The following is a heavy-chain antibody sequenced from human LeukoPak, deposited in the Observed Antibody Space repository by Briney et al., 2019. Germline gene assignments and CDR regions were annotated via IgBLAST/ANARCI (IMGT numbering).Heavy chain of an antibody. J-gene: IGHJ4*02. Sequence: KPSETLSLTCTVSGGSISSSNYYWGWIRQSPGKELEWIGSIYYTGSTYYNPSLRSRVTISVDTSKNQFSLQLSSVTAADTAIYYCARLPSGYHFDYWGQGTLVTLSS. CDR2: IYYTGST. D-gene: IGHD3-22*01. V-gene: IGHV4-39*01. CDR1: GGSISSSNYY. CDR3: ARLPSGYHFDY.